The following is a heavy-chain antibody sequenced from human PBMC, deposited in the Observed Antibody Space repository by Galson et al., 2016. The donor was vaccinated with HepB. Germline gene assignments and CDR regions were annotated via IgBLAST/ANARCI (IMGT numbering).Heavy chain of an antibody. V-gene: IGHV4-39*02. CDR3: ATDRSGYLPMFGEHFDV. CDR2: MYSSGST. CDR1: GGSISNRVNY. J-gene: IGHJ4*02. Sequence: SETLSLTCTVSGGSISNRVNYWGWIRQPPGKGLEWIGSMYSSGSTYYNPSLKSRLTISVDTSKNHFYLQLSSVTAADTAVYYCATDRSGYLPMFGEHFDVWGQGTLVSVSS. D-gene: IGHD3-22*01.